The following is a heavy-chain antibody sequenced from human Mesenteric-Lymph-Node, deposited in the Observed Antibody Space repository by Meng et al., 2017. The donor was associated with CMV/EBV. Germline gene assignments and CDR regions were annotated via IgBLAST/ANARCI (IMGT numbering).Heavy chain of an antibody. Sequence: GGSLRLSCAASGFTFSSYGMHWVRQAPGKGLEWVGRIKSKTDGGTTDYAAPVKGRFTISRDDSKNTLYLQMNSLKTEDTAVYYCARRGSGGRAMDVWGQGTTVTVSS. CDR2: IKSKTDGGTT. CDR1: GFTFSSYG. V-gene: IGHV3-15*01. J-gene: IGHJ6*02. D-gene: IGHD2-15*01. CDR3: ARRGSGGRAMDV.